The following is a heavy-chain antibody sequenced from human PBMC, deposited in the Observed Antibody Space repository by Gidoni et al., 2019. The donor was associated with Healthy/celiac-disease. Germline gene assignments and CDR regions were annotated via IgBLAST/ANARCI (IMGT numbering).Heavy chain of an antibody. CDR1: GFTFSSYS. D-gene: IGHD4-4*01. CDR3: AREAYDYSPENAFDI. Sequence: EVQLVESGGGLVQPGGSLRLSCAASGFTFSSYSLTWVRQAPGKGLDWFSYISIISSTISYADSVKGRFPISRDNAKNSLYLQMNSLRAEDTAVYYCAREAYDYSPENAFDIWGQGTMVTVSS. J-gene: IGHJ3*02. CDR2: ISIISSTI. V-gene: IGHV3-48*01.